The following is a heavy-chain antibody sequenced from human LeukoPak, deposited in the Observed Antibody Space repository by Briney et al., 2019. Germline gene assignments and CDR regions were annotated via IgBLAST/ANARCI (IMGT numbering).Heavy chain of an antibody. J-gene: IGHJ6*02. CDR2: ISYDGSNK. CDR1: GFTFSSYG. D-gene: IGHD1-26*01. Sequence: GGSLRLSCAASGFTFSSYGMHWVRQAPGKGLEWVAVISYDGSNKYYADSVKGRFTISRDNSKNTLYLQMNSLRAEDTAVYYCAKDTQGGSYYNYYYYGMDVWGQGTTVTVSS. CDR3: AKDTQGGSYYNYYYYGMDV. V-gene: IGHV3-30*18.